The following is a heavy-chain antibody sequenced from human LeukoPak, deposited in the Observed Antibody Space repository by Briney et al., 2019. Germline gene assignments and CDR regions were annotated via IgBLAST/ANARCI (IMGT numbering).Heavy chain of an antibody. CDR2: INPYSGDT. J-gene: IGHJ4*02. D-gene: IGHD3-10*01. CDR1: GYSFTGYY. V-gene: IGHV1-2*02. Sequence: GASVKVSCKASGYSFTGYYIHWVRQAPGQGLAWMGWINPYSGDTTYAQKFQGRLTLTRDTSISTAYMEVSRLKSDDTAVYYCARDRVSHVRGILRGVFDYWGQGPLITVSS. CDR3: ARDRVSHVRGILRGVFDY.